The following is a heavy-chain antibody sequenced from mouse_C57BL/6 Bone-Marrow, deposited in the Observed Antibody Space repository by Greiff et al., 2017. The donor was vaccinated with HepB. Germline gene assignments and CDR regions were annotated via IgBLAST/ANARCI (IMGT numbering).Heavy chain of an antibody. CDR1: GYTFTNYW. Sequence: QVQLQQSGAELVRPGTSVKMSCKASGYTFTNYWIGWAKQRPGHGLEWIGDIYPGGGYTNYNEKFKGKPTLTADKSSSTAYMQFSSLTSEDSAIYYCAREDYGSSYGYWYFDVWGTGTTVTVSS. D-gene: IGHD1-1*01. J-gene: IGHJ1*03. CDR3: AREDYGSSYGYWYFDV. CDR2: IYPGGGYT. V-gene: IGHV1-63*01.